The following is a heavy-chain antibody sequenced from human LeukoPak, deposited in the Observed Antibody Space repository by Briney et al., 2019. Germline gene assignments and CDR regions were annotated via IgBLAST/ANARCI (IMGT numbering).Heavy chain of an antibody. V-gene: IGHV3-23*01. Sequence: GGSLRLSCAASGFTFSSYAMSWVRQAPGKGLEWVSAISGSGGSTYYADSVKGRFTISRDNPKNTLYLQMNSLRAEDTAVYYCAKDLYGSGSSPDYWGQGTLVTVSS. D-gene: IGHD3-10*01. CDR2: ISGSGGST. CDR1: GFTFSSYA. J-gene: IGHJ4*02. CDR3: AKDLYGSGSSPDY.